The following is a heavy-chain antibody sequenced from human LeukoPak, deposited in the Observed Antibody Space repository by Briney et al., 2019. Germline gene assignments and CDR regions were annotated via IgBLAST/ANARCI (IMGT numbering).Heavy chain of an antibody. V-gene: IGHV3-48*02. Sequence: GGSLRLSCAASGFTFSTYTMNWVRQAPGKGLEWVSFISSSSSTIYYADSVKGRFTISRDNAKNSLHLQMNSLRDEDTAVYYCARDRGSYNDYWGQGTLVTVSS. CDR3: ARDRGSYNDY. D-gene: IGHD1-26*01. CDR1: GFTFSTYT. J-gene: IGHJ4*02. CDR2: ISSSSSTI.